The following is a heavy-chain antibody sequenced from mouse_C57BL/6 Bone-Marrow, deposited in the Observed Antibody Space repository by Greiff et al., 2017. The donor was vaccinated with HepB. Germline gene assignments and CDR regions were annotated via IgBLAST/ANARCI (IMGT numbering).Heavy chain of an antibody. Sequence: QVQLKESGPGLVAPSQSLSITCTVSGFSLTSYGVHWVRQPPGEGLEWLVVIWSDGSTTYNSALKSRLSISKDNSKSQVVLKMNSLQTDDTAMYYCARQSLRSRAMDYWGQGTSVTVSS. D-gene: IGHD1-1*01. CDR3: ARQSLRSRAMDY. CDR2: IWSDGST. J-gene: IGHJ4*01. V-gene: IGHV2-6-1*01. CDR1: GFSLTSYG.